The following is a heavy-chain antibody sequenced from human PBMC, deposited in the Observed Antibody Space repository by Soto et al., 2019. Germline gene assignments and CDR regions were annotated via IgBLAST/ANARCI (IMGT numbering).Heavy chain of an antibody. CDR3: ARDEGQANSDI. V-gene: IGHV4-59*01. J-gene: IGHJ3*02. CDR2: IYYSGST. CDR1: GGSISSYY. Sequence: PSETLSLTCTVSGGSISSYYWSWIRQPPGKGLEWIGYIYYSGSTNYNPSLKSRVTISVDTSKNQFSLKLSSVTAADTAVYYCARDEGQANSDIWGQGTMVTVSS.